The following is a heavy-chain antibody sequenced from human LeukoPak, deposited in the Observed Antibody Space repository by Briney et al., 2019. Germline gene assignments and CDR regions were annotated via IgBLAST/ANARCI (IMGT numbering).Heavy chain of an antibody. J-gene: IGHJ6*02. CDR2: ISAYNGNT. V-gene: IGHV1-18*01. CDR3: AREKKITIFGVVIDGMDV. Sequence: ASVKVSCKASGYTFTSYGISWVRQAPGQGLEWMGWISAYNGNTNYAQKLQGRVTMTTDTSTSTAYMELRRLRSDDTAVCYCAREKKITIFGVVIDGMDVWGQGTTVTVSS. CDR1: GYTFTSYG. D-gene: IGHD3-3*01.